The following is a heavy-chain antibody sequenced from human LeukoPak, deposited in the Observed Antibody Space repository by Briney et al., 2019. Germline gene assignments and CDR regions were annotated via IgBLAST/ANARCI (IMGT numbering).Heavy chain of an antibody. Sequence: GRSLRLSCAASGFTFSSYAMSWVRQAPGKGLEWVSAISGSGGSTYYADSVKGRFTISRDNSKNTLFLQMNSLRAEDTALYYCAKAGGIVGATGTEHWGQGTLVTVSS. J-gene: IGHJ1*01. CDR1: GFTFSSYA. CDR3: AKAGGIVGATGTEH. CDR2: ISGSGGST. D-gene: IGHD1-26*01. V-gene: IGHV3-23*01.